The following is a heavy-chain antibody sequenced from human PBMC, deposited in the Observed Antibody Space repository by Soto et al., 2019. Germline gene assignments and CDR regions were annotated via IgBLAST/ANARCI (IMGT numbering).Heavy chain of an antibody. CDR2: IDPTDSYT. CDR1: EYSFSNYW. D-gene: IGHD6-19*01. V-gene: IGHV5-10-1*01. CDR3: ARERAVGGKSI. Sequence: XESLKDSSEGSEYSFSNYWISWVRQMPGKGLEWMGRIDPTDSYTNYSPSFQGHVTISADKSITTAYLQWSSLKASDTAIYYCARERAVGGKSIWGQGTMVTV. J-gene: IGHJ3*02.